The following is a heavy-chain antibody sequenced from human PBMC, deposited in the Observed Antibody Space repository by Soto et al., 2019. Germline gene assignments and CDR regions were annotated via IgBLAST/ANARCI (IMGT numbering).Heavy chain of an antibody. V-gene: IGHV1-58*01. Sequence: ASVKVSCKASGFTFTSSAVQWVRQARGQRLEWIGWIVVGSGNTNYAQKFQERVTITRDMSTSTAYMELSSLRSEDTAVYYCTRGGSPRRGPTYYYYGLDVWGQGTTVTVSS. CDR2: IVVGSGNT. CDR1: GFTFTSSA. D-gene: IGHD3-10*01. J-gene: IGHJ6*02. CDR3: TRGGSPRRGPTYYYYGLDV.